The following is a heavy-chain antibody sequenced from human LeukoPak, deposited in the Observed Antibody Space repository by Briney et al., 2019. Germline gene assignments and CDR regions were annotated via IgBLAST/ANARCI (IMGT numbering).Heavy chain of an antibody. CDR2: VNRSGNS. D-gene: IGHD6-13*01. V-gene: IGHV4-34*01. Sequence: SETLSLTCAVYGGSFSSYYWSWIRQPPGQGLEWIGEVNRSGNSSYNPSLKSRVTISVDTSKNQISLKLSSVTAADTAVYYCARKIYRGLRAAAAGFFDSWGQGTLVTVSS. J-gene: IGHJ4*02. CDR1: GGSFSSYY. CDR3: ARKIYRGLRAAAAGFFDS.